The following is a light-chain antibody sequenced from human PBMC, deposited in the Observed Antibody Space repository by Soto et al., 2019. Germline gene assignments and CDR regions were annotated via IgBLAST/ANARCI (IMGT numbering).Light chain of an antibody. J-gene: IGKJ2*01. CDR3: QLYSNTPLYA. CDR2: NAS. CDR1: HSVDNNY. V-gene: IGKV3-20*01. Sequence: EIVLTQSPGTLSLSPGERATLFYRASHSVDNNYLAWYQQKRGQTPRLLIYNASLRAAGIPDRFSGSGYGTDFTLTISRLEPEDSAMYYCQLYSNTPLYAFGQGTNLEIK.